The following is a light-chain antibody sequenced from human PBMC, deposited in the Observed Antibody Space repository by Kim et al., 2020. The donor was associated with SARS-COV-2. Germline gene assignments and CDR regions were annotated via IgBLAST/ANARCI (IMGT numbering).Light chain of an antibody. CDR3: AAWDDSLSGRV. V-gene: IGLV1-47*01. Sequence: QSVLTQPPSASGTPGQRVTISCSGSSSNIGRNYVYWYQQLPGSAPKLLIYNNNQRPSGVPDRFSGSKSGTSASLAISGLRSDDEADYFCAAWDDSLSGRVFGGGTKLTVL. CDR2: NNN. J-gene: IGLJ3*02. CDR1: SSNIGRNY.